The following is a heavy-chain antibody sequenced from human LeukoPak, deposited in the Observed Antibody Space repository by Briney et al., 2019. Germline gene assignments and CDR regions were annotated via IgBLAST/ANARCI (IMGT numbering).Heavy chain of an antibody. D-gene: IGHD6-19*01. J-gene: IGHJ3*02. Sequence: GGSLRLSCAASGFTVSSHYMSWIRQAPGKGLEWVSVIHSGGSTYHADSVKGRFTISRDSSKNTVYLQMNSMRVEDTAVYYCASLAGDIWGQGTMVTVSS. CDR2: IHSGGST. CDR1: GFTVSSHY. CDR3: ASLAGDI. V-gene: IGHV3-66*02.